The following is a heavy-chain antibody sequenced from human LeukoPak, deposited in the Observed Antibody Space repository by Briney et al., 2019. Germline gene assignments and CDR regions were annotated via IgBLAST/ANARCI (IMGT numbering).Heavy chain of an antibody. CDR3: ARVITMVRGVGFDP. V-gene: IGHV1-69*13. D-gene: IGHD3-10*01. CDR2: IIPIFGRA. CDR1: GDTFSSSS. J-gene: IGHJ5*02. Sequence: ASVKVSCKASGDTFSSSSISWVRQAPGQGLEWMGGIIPIFGRANYAQKFQGRVTITADESTSTAYMELSNLRSEDTAVYYCARVITMVRGVGFDPWGQGTLVTVSS.